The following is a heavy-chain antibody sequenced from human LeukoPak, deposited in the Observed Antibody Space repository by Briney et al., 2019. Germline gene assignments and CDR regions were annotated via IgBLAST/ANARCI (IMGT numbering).Heavy chain of an antibody. D-gene: IGHD5-24*01. V-gene: IGHV3-30*04. CDR3: AKDPFARYNKGYTFDY. CDR1: GFTFSSFA. CDR2: ISYDGKNK. Sequence: TGGSLRLSCAASGFTFSSFAMTWVRQAPGKGLEWVAVISYDGKNKEYSDSVKGRFTISRDNSKNTVSLEMNSLRGEDTAVYYCAKDPFARYNKGYTFDYWGQGILVSVSS. J-gene: IGHJ4*02.